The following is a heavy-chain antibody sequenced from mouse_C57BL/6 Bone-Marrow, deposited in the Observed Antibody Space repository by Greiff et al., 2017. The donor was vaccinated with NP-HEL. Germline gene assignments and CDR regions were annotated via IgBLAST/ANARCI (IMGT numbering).Heavy chain of an antibody. CDR1: GFTFSSYG. CDR2: ISSGGSYT. D-gene: IGHD1-1*01. Sequence: EVQGVESGGDLVKPGGSLKLSCAASGFTFSSYGMSWVRQTPDKRLEWVATISSGGSYTYYPDSVKGRFTISRDNAKNTLYLQMSSLKSEDTAMYYCASPYYGSSYAWFAYWGQGTLVTVSA. CDR3: ASPYYGSSYAWFAY. J-gene: IGHJ3*01. V-gene: IGHV5-6*01.